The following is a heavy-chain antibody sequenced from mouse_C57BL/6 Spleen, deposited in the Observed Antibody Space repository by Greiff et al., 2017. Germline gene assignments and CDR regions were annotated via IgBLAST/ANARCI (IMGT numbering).Heavy chain of an antibody. CDR2: INPNNGGT. D-gene: IGHD2-3*01. CDR1: GYTFTDYN. J-gene: IGHJ2*01. V-gene: IGHV1-18*01. CDR3: ASRWDGYYYFDY. Sequence: EVQLKESGPELVKPGASVKIPCKASGYTFTDYNMDWVKQSHGTSLEWIGDINPNNGGTIYNQKFKGKATLTVDKSSSTAYMELRSLTSEDTAVYYCASRWDGYYYFDYWGQGTTLTVSS.